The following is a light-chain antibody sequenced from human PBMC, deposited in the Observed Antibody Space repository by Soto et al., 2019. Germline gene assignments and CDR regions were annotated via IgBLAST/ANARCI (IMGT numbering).Light chain of an antibody. CDR3: QQYGGPPQT. V-gene: IGKV3-20*01. CDR2: AAS. Sequence: EIVLTQSPGTLSLSPGERATLYCRASQSVSSGYLAWYQQKPGQAPTLLIYAASSRAAGIPDRFSGSGSGTDFTLTISRLEPEDFAVYYCQQYGGPPQTFGQGTKVDIK. J-gene: IGKJ1*01. CDR1: QSVSSGY.